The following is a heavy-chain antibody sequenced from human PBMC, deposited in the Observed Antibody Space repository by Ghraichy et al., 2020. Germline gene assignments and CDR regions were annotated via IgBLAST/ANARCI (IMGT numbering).Heavy chain of an antibody. D-gene: IGHD2-2*01. V-gene: IGHV4-61*01. Sequence: SETLSLTCTVSGGSVSSGRYYWSWIRQPPGKGLEWIGYSYYSGGTNYNPSLKSRVTISVATSKNQFSLKLSSVAAADTAVYYCARDQRGYCSSTSCLYYYYYGMDVWGQGTPVTVSS. CDR3: ARDQRGYCSSTSCLYYYYYGMDV. CDR1: GGSVSSGRYY. CDR2: SYYSGGT. J-gene: IGHJ6*02.